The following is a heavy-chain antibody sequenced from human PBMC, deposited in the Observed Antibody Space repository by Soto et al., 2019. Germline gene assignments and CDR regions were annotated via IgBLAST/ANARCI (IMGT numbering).Heavy chain of an antibody. Sequence: ASVKVSCKASGYTFTCYDINWVRQATGQGLEWMGWMNPNSGNTGYAQKFQGRVTMTRNTSISTAYMELSSLRSEDTAVYYCARLPAAIWDDAFDIWGQGTMVTVSS. CDR2: MNPNSGNT. CDR3: ARLPAAIWDDAFDI. D-gene: IGHD2-2*01. CDR1: GYTFTCYD. J-gene: IGHJ3*02. V-gene: IGHV1-8*01.